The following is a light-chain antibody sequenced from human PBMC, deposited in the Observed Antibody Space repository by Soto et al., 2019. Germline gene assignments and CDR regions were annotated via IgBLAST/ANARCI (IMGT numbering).Light chain of an antibody. J-gene: IGLJ2*01. CDR1: SSNIGSNV. CDR2: YDT. V-gene: IGLV1-51*02. Sequence: QSVLTQPPSVSAAPGQKVTISCSGTSSNIGSNVVYWYQQDPGIAPRHLTDYDTKRASGIPDRFSGSKSASSAALGITGLQTGDEADYYCGTWDNSLSVVVFGGGTKLTVL. CDR3: GTWDNSLSVVV.